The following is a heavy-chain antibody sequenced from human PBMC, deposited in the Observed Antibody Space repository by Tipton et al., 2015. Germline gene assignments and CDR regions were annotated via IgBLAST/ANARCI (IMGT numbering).Heavy chain of an antibody. J-gene: IGHJ4*02. CDR1: GGSFSDYY. CDR3: ARSELGDFDS. V-gene: IGHV4-59*08. CDR2: IYYSGST. D-gene: IGHD7-27*01. Sequence: TLSLTCTVSGGSFSDYYWSWIRQSPGEGLEWIGYIYYSGSTNYNPSLRSRVAMSMDTSKNQFSLKLTSVTAADTAVYYCARSELGDFDSWGQGTLVSVSS.